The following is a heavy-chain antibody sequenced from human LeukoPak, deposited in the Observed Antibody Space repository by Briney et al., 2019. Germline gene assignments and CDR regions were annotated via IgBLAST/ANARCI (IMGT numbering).Heavy chain of an antibody. D-gene: IGHD3-3*01. CDR1: GFTLNNFA. V-gene: IGHV3-23*01. J-gene: IGHJ6*03. CDR2: MSGSGGTT. Sequence: GGSLRLSCAASGFTLNNFAISWVRQAPGKGLEWVSAMSGSGGTTVYADPVKGRFTISRDISKNTLYLQMNSLRAEDTAIYYCAKRNEINTIFGVVINFMDVWGKGTTVTVSS. CDR3: AKRNEINTIFGVVINFMDV.